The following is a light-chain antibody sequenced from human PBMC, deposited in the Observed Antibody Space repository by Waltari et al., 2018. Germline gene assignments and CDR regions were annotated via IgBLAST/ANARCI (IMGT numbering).Light chain of an antibody. V-gene: IGKV3-20*01. CDR2: GAS. CDR1: QSISRY. CDR3: QHHFRLPAT. J-gene: IGKJ1*01. Sequence: IMLTQSPGTLSLSPGERATLSCRASQSISRYLAWYQQKPGQAPRLLIYGASTRATGIPDRFSGSGSGTDFSLTISGRVPEDSAVYYCQHHFRLPATFGQGTKVEIK.